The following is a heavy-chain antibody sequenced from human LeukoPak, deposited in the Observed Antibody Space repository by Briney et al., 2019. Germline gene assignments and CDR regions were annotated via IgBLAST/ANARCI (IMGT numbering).Heavy chain of an antibody. CDR3: ARPYYYGSGSYPSSDP. V-gene: IGHV4-34*01. J-gene: IGHJ5*02. Sequence: PSETLSLTCAVYGGSFSGYYWSWLRQPPGKGLEWIGEINHSGSTNYNPSLKSRVTISVDTSKNQFSLKLSSVTAADTAVYYCARPYYYGSGSYPSSDPWGQGTLVTVSS. D-gene: IGHD3-10*01. CDR1: GGSFSGYY. CDR2: INHSGST.